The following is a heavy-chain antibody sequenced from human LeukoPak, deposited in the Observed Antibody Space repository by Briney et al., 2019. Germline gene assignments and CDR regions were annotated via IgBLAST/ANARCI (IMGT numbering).Heavy chain of an antibody. CDR3: ARARCGSGSWDCAFDI. J-gene: IGHJ3*02. CDR1: GYTFISYG. V-gene: IGHV1-8*01. D-gene: IGHD3-22*01. CDR2: MNPNSGNT. Sequence: ASVKVSCKASGYTFISYGINWVRQATGQGLEWMGWMNPNSGNTGYAQKFQGRVTMTRNTSISTAYMELSSLRSEDTAVYYCARARCGSGSWDCAFDIWGQGTMVTVSS.